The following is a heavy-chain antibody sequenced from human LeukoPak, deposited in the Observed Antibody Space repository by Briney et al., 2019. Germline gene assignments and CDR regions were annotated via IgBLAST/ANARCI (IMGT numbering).Heavy chain of an antibody. D-gene: IGHD4-17*01. CDR1: GFTFSSYA. J-gene: IGHJ4*02. CDR2: ISWNSGSI. Sequence: GGSLRLSCAASGFTFSSYAMSWVRQAPGKGLEWVSGISWNSGSIGYADSVKGRFTISRDNAKNSLYLQMNSLRAEDTALYYCAKDIGDYGEAFDYWGQGTLVTVSS. V-gene: IGHV3-9*01. CDR3: AKDIGDYGEAFDY.